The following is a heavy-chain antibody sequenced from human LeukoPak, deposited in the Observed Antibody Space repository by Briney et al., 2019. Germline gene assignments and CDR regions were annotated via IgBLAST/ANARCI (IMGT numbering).Heavy chain of an antibody. V-gene: IGHV4-39*07. J-gene: IGHJ4*02. CDR3: AREGTRQLLPDY. Sequence: PSETLSLTCTVSGGSISSSSYYWGWIRQPPGKGLEWIGSIYYSGSTYYNPSLKSRVTISVDTSKNQFSLKLSSVTAADTAVYYCAREGTRQLLPDYWGQGTLVTVSS. D-gene: IGHD2-15*01. CDR2: IYYSGST. CDR1: GGSISSSSYY.